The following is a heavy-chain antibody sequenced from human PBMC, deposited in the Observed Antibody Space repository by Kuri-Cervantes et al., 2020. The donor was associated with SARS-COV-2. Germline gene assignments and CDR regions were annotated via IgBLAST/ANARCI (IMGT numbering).Heavy chain of an antibody. CDR3: AKGRLFGVVRIAMDV. CDR1: GFTFSSYA. D-gene: IGHD3-3*01. V-gene: IGHV3-23*01. J-gene: IGHJ6*02. CDR2: IRGSGGGT. Sequence: GESLKISCAAPGFTFSSYAMSWVRPAPGKGLEWVSAIRGSGGGTYYADSVKGRFTISRDNSKKLVHLHLNSLRIEDTAVYYCAKGRLFGVVRIAMDVWGQGTTVTVSS.